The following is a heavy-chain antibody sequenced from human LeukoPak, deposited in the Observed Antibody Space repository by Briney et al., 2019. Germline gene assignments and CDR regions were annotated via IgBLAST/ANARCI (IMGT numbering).Heavy chain of an antibody. J-gene: IGHJ6*02. CDR3: ARVPKRAVTTIKYYGIDV. CDR2: ISAYNGNT. Sequence: ASVKVSCKAAGYTFTSYGISWVRQAPGQGLEWMGWISAYNGNTNYAQKLQGRVTMTTDTSTSTAYMELRSLRSDDTAVYYCARVPKRAVTTIKYYGIDVWGQGTTVTVSS. D-gene: IGHD5-12*01. V-gene: IGHV1-18*01. CDR1: GYTFTSYG.